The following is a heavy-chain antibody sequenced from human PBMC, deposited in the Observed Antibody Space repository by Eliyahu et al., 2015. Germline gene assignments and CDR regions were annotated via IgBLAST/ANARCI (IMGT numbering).Heavy chain of an antibody. J-gene: IGHJ4*02. V-gene: IGHV4-59*01. CDR1: GGSISSYY. CDR2: IYYSGST. CDR3: ARTFSSSYYDY. Sequence: QVQLQESGPGLVKPSETLSLTCTVSGGSISSYYWSWIRQPPGKGLEWIGYIYYSGSTNYNPSLKSRVTISVDTSKNQFSLKLSSVTAADTAVYYCARTFSSSYYDYWGQGTLVTVSS. D-gene: IGHD6-13*01.